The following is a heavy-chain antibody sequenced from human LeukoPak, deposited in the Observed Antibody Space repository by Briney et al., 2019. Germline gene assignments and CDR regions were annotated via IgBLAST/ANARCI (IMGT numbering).Heavy chain of an antibody. CDR2: IIPIFGTA. J-gene: IGHJ4*02. D-gene: IGHD2-2*01. CDR1: GGTFSSYA. V-gene: IGHV1-69*13. Sequence: SVKVSCKASGGTFSSYAISWVRQAPGQGLEWMGGIIPIFGTANYAQKFQGRVTITADESTSTAYMELSSLRSEDTAVYYCARAEGYCSSTSCLGAEAGPDLLPDYWGQGTLVTVSS. CDR3: ARAEGYCSSTSCLGAEAGPDLLPDY.